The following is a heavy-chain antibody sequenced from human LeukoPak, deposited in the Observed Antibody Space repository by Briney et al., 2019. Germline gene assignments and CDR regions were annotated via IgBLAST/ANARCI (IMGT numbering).Heavy chain of an antibody. CDR3: ATSSWYRLAY. Sequence: GGSLRLSCAASGFTFSDSFMSWVRQAPGKGLESVSRSRNKADSYTAEYAASVKGRFTISRDESKNSLYLQISSLETEDAAVYYCATSSWYRLAYWGQGSLVTVSS. V-gene: IGHV3-72*01. CDR1: GFTFSDSF. D-gene: IGHD6-13*01. J-gene: IGHJ4*02. CDR2: SRNKADSYTA.